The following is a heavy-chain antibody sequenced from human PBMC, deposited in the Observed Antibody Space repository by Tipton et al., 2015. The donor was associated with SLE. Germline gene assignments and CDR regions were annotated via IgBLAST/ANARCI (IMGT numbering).Heavy chain of an antibody. J-gene: IGHJ4*02. CDR2: IYYSGST. Sequence: TLSLTCTVSGGSISSGSYYWSWIRQPPGKGLEWIGYIYYSGSTNYNPSLKSRVTISADTSKNQFSLKLSSVTAADTAVYYCARGYRYSSSSYYFDYWGQGTLVTVSS. CDR1: GGSISSGSYY. CDR3: ARGYRYSSSSYYFDY. V-gene: IGHV4-61*01. D-gene: IGHD6-13*01.